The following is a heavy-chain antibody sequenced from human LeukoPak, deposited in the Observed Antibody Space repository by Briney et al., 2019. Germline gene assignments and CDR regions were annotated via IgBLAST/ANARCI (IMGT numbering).Heavy chain of an antibody. D-gene: IGHD2-21*02. J-gene: IGHJ3*02. V-gene: IGHV3-53*01. CDR3: ARCGSDYDGGAFGI. CDR2: IYSDRRT. Sequence: GGSLRLSCAASGFSVRSHYMSWVRQAPGKGLEWVAVIYSDRRTHYGDSVKGRFTISRDNSNNTLHLQMNSLRGEDTAVYYCARCGSDYDGGAFGIWGQGTVVTVSS. CDR1: GFSVRSHY.